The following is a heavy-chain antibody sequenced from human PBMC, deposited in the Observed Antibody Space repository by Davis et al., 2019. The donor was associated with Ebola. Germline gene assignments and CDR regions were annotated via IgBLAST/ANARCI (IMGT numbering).Heavy chain of an antibody. J-gene: IGHJ4*02. V-gene: IGHV4-59*08. CDR2: VYYSGTT. D-gene: IGHD2-8*01. CDR3: ARQMVGLFDY. CDR1: GGSIRSYY. Sequence: SETLSLTCTVSGGSIRSYYWSWIRQPPGKGLEWIGYVYYSGTTKYSPSLKSRVTMSVDTSKNQFSLRLSSVTAADTAIYYCARQMVGLFDYWGQGTLVTVSS.